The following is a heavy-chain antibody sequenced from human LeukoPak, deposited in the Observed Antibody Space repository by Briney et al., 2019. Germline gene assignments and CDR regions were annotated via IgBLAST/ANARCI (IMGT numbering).Heavy chain of an antibody. CDR3: ATSITTPGAFDI. CDR1: GFTFSSYA. CDR2: ISGSGGST. V-gene: IGHV3-23*01. D-gene: IGHD1-1*01. J-gene: IGHJ4*02. Sequence: GGSLRLSCAASGFTFSSYAMSWVRPAPGQGLEWVSAISGSGGSTYYADSVKGRFTISRDDSKSTLFLQMSSLKIEDTAVYYCATSITTPGAFDIWGQGVLVTVSS.